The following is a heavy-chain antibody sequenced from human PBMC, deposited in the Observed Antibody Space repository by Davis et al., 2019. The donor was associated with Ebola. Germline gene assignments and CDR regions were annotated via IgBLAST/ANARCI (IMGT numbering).Heavy chain of an antibody. Sequence: GGSLRLSCAASGFSFSTYDMHWVRQATGKGLEWVSAIGTAGDTYYPGSVKGRFTISRENAKKSWYLQMNSLGAGDTAVYYCARGVAGRVRGVPWAMDVWGQGTTVTVSS. CDR1: GFSFSTYD. J-gene: IGHJ6*02. D-gene: IGHD3-10*01. CDR2: IGTAGDT. V-gene: IGHV3-13*01. CDR3: ARGVAGRVRGVPWAMDV.